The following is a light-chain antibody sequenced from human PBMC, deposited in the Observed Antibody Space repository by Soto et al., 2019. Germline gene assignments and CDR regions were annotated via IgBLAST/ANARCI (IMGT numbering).Light chain of an antibody. CDR2: WAS. J-gene: IGKJ4*01. CDR3: QQYYSYALT. CDR1: QSVLYSSNNKNY. V-gene: IGKV4-1*01. Sequence: DIVMTQSPDSLAVSLGERATINCKSSQSVLYSSNNKNYLAWYQQKPGQPPKLLIYWASTRESGVPERFSGSGSGTDFTFTISSLQAEDVAAYYCQQYYSYALTFGGGTKVDIK.